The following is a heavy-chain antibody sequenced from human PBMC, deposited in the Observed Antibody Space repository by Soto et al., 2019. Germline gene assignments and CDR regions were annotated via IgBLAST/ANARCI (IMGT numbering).Heavy chain of an antibody. CDR3: AETRREKYYYGSKPNYYHYGMDV. J-gene: IGHJ6*02. Sequence: SETLSLTCTVSGGSISSYYWSWIRQPPGKGLEWIGYIYYSGSTNYNPSLKSRVTISVDTSKNQFSLKLSSVTAADTAVYYCAETRREKYYYGSKPNYYHYGMDVWGQGTTVTVSS. CDR1: GGSISSYY. D-gene: IGHD3-10*01. CDR2: IYYSGST. V-gene: IGHV4-59*08.